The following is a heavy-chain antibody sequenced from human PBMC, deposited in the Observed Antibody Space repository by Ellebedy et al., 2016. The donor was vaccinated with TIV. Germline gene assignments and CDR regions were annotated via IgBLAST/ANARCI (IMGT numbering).Heavy chain of an antibody. Sequence: GESLKISCAASGFAFTTCAMSWVRQAPGKGLEWVSSISDFSAYRFYADSVKGRFTISRDNAKNSLYLQMDSLRAEDTAVYYCARDTVPAALDAFDIWGQGTMVTVSS. CDR1: GFAFTTCA. D-gene: IGHD2-2*01. CDR2: ISDFSAYR. J-gene: IGHJ3*02. CDR3: ARDTVPAALDAFDI. V-gene: IGHV3-21*01.